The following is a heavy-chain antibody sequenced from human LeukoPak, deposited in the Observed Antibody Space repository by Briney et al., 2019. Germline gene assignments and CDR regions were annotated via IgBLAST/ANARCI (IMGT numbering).Heavy chain of an antibody. Sequence: SETLSLTCTVSGGSISSYYWSWIRQPPGKGLERIGYIYTSGSTNYNPSLKSRVTISVDTSKNQFSLKLSSVTAADTAVYYCARWGAYSSSSGYYFDYWGQGTLVTVSS. V-gene: IGHV4-4*09. CDR3: ARWGAYSSSSGYYFDY. D-gene: IGHD6-6*01. CDR1: GGSISSYY. CDR2: IYTSGST. J-gene: IGHJ4*02.